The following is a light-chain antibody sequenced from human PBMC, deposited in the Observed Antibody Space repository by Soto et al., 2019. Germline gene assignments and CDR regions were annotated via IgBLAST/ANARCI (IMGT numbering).Light chain of an antibody. CDR1: QRVSNNE. V-gene: IGKV3-20*01. CDR2: TAY. CDR3: QQNDGSPVT. Sequence: EIVLTQSPRTLSLSPGEIATLSSRASQRVSNNEIAWYQQKPGQAPRLLIYTAYNRVTGITDRISGSGSGTDFTLTISRLEPEDFAVYYCQQNDGSPVTVGQGTRLEIK. J-gene: IGKJ5*01.